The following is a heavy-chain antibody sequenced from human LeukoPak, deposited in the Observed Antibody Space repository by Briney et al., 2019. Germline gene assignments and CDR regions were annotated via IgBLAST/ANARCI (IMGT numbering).Heavy chain of an antibody. CDR3: ARDRRGYGSFDS. J-gene: IGHJ4*02. CDR1: DGSISSYY. Sequence: SETLSLTCTVSDGSISSYYWNWIRQPPGKGLEWIGFIYDSGSTNYNPSLYSRLTISVDTSKDQFSLKLTSVTAADTAVYYCARDRRGYGSFDSWGQGTLVTVSS. CDR2: IYDSGST. V-gene: IGHV4-59*01. D-gene: IGHD5-18*01.